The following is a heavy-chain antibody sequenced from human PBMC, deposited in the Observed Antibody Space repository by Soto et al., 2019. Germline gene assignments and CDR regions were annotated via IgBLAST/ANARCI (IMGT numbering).Heavy chain of an antibody. Sequence: SQTLSLTCAMSGDSVSGNSAAWNWIRQSPSRGLEWLGRTYYRSKWYNDYAVSVKSRITINPDTSKNQFSLQLNSVTPEDTAVYYCARLWDIVVVPAAKVSRAFDIWGQGTMVTVSS. CDR1: GDSVSGNSAA. D-gene: IGHD2-2*01. V-gene: IGHV6-1*01. J-gene: IGHJ3*02. CDR2: TYYRSKWYN. CDR3: ARLWDIVVVPAAKVSRAFDI.